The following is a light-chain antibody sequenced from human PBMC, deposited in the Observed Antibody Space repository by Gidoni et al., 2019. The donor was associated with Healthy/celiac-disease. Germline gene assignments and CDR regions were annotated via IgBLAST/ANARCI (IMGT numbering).Light chain of an antibody. CDR1: QSVSSY. J-gene: IGKJ4*01. V-gene: IGKV3-11*01. CDR2: DAS. Sequence: EIVLTQSPATLSLSPGERATLSCRASQSVSSYLAWYQQKPAQAPRRLIYDASNRSTGIPARFSGSGSGTDFTLTISSLEPEDVAVYYCQQRSNWPLLTFGGGTKVEIK. CDR3: QQRSNWPLLT.